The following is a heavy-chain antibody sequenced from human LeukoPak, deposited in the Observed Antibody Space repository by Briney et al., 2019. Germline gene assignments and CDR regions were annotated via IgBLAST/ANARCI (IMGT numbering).Heavy chain of an antibody. CDR1: GFSFSSYG. V-gene: IGHV3-33*01. J-gene: IGHJ6*02. CDR3: ARDQRVPYYDFWSGTEYGMDV. D-gene: IGHD3-3*01. Sequence: GGSLRLSCAVSGFSFSSYGMHWVRQAPGKGLEWVAVIWYDGENKYYADSVKGRFTISRDNAKNSLYLQMNSLRAEDTAVYYCARDQRVPYYDFWSGTEYGMDVWGQGTTVTVSS. CDR2: IWYDGENK.